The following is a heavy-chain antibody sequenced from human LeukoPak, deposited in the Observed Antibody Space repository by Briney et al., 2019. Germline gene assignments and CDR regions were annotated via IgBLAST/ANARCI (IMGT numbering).Heavy chain of an antibody. Sequence: SVTVSCTASGGTFSSYAISWVRQAPGQGLEWMGGIIPIFGTANYAQKFQGRVTITADESTSTAYMELSSLRSEDTAVYYCARAPSHYYGSGSYLGYRGQGTLVTVSS. V-gene: IGHV1-69*13. CDR1: GGTFSSYA. CDR3: ARAPSHYYGSGSYLGY. CDR2: IIPIFGTA. J-gene: IGHJ4*02. D-gene: IGHD3-10*01.